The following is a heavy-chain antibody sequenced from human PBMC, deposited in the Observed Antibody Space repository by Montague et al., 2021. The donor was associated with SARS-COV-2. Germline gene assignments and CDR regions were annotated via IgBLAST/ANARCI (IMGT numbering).Heavy chain of an antibody. CDR2: LYSDGPT. J-gene: IGHJ4*02. D-gene: IGHD2-15*01. V-gene: IGHV3-53*05. CDR1: GFTVSNNY. CDR3: ARWGGLVVAGYYFDY. Sequence: SLRLSCAVSGFTVSNNYMNWVRQAPGKGLEWVSVLYSDGPTYYADSVKGRLTISRDDSSNTVYLQMNSLRAEDTAVYYCARWGGLVVAGYYFDYWGQGTLVTVSS.